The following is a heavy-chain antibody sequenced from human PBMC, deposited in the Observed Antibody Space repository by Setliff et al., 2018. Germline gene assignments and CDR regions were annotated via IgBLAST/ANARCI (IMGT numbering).Heavy chain of an antibody. D-gene: IGHD3-10*01. CDR2: INPHASEK. J-gene: IGHJ4*02. Sequence: PGGSLRLSCTASGFSYSNCWVSWVRQAPGKGLEWLANINPHASEKYYVDSVRGRFTISRDNAKNSLSLQMNSLRTEDTAVYYCFGAGTCSYWGQGALVTVSS. CDR3: FGAGTCSY. V-gene: IGHV3-7*01. CDR1: GFSYSNCW.